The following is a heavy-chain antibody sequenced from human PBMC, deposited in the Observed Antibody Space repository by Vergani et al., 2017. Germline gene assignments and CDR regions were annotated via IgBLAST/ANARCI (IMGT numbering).Heavy chain of an antibody. CDR3: ARGPSGCSGGSCYGIVDY. D-gene: IGHD2-15*01. CDR2: INPSGGGT. V-gene: IGHV1-46*01. CDR1: GYTFTSYY. J-gene: IGHJ4*02. Sequence: QVQLVQSGAEVKKPGASVKVSCKASGYTFTSYYMHWVRQAPGQGLEWMGIINPSGGGTSYAQKFQGRVTMTRDTSTSTVYMELSSLRSEDTAVYYCARGPSGCSGGSCYGIVDYWGQGTLVTVSS.